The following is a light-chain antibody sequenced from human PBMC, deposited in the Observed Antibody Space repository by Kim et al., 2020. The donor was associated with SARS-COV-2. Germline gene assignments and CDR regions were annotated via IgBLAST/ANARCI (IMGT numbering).Light chain of an antibody. J-gene: IGKJ1*01. CDR2: AAS. CDR3: QQKT. CDR1: QGISSY. Sequence: DIQLTQSPSFLSASVGDRVTITCRASQGISSYLAWYQQKPGKAPKLLIYAASTLQSGVPSRFSGSGYGTEFTLTISSLQPEDFATYYCQQKTFGQGTKVDIK. V-gene: IGKV1-9*01.